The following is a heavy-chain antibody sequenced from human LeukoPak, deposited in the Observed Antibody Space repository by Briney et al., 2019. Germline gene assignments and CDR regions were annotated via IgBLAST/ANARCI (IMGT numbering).Heavy chain of an antibody. J-gene: IGHJ4*02. CDR2: IYPGDSDT. V-gene: IGHV5-51*01. CDR1: GYSFTSYW. Sequence: GEPLKISCKGSGYSFTSYWIGWVRQMPGKGLGGMGVIYPGDSDTRYSPSFQGQVTISADRSISTAYVQWSRLKASDTAMYYCARGDRYCSSPSCPTDYWGQGTLVTVSS. CDR3: ARGDRYCSSPSCPTDY. D-gene: IGHD2-2*01.